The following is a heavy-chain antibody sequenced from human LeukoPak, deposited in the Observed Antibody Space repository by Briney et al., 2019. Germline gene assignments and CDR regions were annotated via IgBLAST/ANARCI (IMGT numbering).Heavy chain of an antibody. CDR2: IKSRTDGGTT. J-gene: IGHJ4*02. CDR1: GFTFSNAW. CDR3: NTDWSGGGDD. Sequence: GGSRRLSCAASGFTFSNAWMSWGRQAPGKGRGWVGRIKSRTDGGTTEYTAPITGRFTISRDYSGNTFYLQMNSLKTEGAAVYYCNTDWSGGGDDWGQGTLVTVSS. D-gene: IGHD3-3*01. V-gene: IGHV3-15*01.